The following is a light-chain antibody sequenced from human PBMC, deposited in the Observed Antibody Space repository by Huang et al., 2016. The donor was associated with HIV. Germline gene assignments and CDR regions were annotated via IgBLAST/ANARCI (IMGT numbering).Light chain of an antibody. CDR3: QRYDTAPRA. CDR2: GAS. CDR1: QAIGNF. V-gene: IGKV1-27*01. Sequence: DIQMTQSPASLSASTGAKVTLTCRASQAIGNFVAWFQQKPGKVPTFLIYGASIFKSGVPSRFSGRGSGTDFLLTINNFQPEDVATYYCQRYDTAPRAFGQGTRV. J-gene: IGKJ1*01.